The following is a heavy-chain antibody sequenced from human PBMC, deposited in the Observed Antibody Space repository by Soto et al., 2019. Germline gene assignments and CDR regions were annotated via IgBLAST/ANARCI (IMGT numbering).Heavy chain of an antibody. CDR3: ARGAMAKFDY. CDR1: GGTFGSHG. D-gene: IGHD5-18*01. Sequence: QVQLVQSGAEVKKPGSSVKVSCKASGGTFGSHGVAWVRQAPGQGLEWMGGFIAMLGTPNYAKKVQGRATITADETLTSSYLELRSLRSEDTAVYFCARGAMAKFDYWGQGTVVTVSS. J-gene: IGHJ4*02. CDR2: FIAMLGTP. V-gene: IGHV1-69*01.